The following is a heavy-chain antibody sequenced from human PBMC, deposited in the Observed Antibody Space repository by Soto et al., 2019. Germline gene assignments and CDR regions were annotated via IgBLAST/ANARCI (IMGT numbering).Heavy chain of an antibody. CDR1: GYSFSGYY. J-gene: IGHJ3*02. CDR3: YTGIDAFDI. D-gene: IGHD3-10*01. Sequence: ASVNVSCKASGYSFSGYYMHWVRQAPGQGLEWMGWINPNSGGTNYAQKFQGWVAMTRDTSISTAYMELSRLRPDDTAVYYCYTGIDAFDIWGQGTMVT. V-gene: IGHV1-2*04. CDR2: INPNSGGT.